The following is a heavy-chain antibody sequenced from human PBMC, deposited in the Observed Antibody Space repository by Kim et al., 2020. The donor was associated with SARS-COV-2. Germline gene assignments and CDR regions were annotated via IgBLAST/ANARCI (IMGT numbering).Heavy chain of an antibody. CDR3: ARCPPGYSSSWYEPNYY. V-gene: IGHV3-30*03. D-gene: IGHD6-13*01. CDR1: GFTFSSYG. Sequence: GGSLRLSCAASGFTFSSYGMHWVRQAPGKGLEWVAVISYDGSNKYYADSVKGRFTISRDNSKNTLYLQMNSLRAEDTAVYYCARCPPGYSSSWYEPNYY. CDR2: ISYDGSNK. J-gene: IGHJ6*01.